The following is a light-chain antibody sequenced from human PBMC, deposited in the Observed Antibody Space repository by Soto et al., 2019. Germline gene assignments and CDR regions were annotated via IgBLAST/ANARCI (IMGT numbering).Light chain of an antibody. CDR1: ENIVTH. CDR3: QQTYRTPLT. V-gene: IGKV1-39*01. CDR2: GAS. Sequence: DIQMTQSPNSLSASLRDTVTITCRASENIVTHLNWYQQRPGKAPKVLIYGASNLQTGVPSRFSGSGSGTDFILTISSLQPEDFASYYCQQTYRTPLTFGAGTKVDIK. J-gene: IGKJ4*01.